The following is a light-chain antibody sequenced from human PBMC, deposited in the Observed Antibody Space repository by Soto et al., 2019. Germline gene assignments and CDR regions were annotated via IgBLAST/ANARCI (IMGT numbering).Light chain of an antibody. J-gene: IGKJ1*01. CDR1: QSISSTY. V-gene: IGKV3-20*01. Sequence: EIVLTQSPGTLSLSPGKRVTLSCRASQSISSTYLAWYQQKPGQAPRLLIYCASSRATGIPDRFSGSGSGTDFTLTISRLEPEDFAVYYCQQYYSPPRTFGQGTKVEVQ. CDR3: QQYYSPPRT. CDR2: CAS.